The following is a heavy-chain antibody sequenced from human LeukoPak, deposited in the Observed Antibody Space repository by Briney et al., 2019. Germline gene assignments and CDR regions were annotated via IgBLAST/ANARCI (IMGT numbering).Heavy chain of an antibody. CDR3: ARSTPCYDILGAAGGLEYFDY. J-gene: IGHJ4*02. CDR1: GFTFDDYG. V-gene: IGHV3-20*04. Sequence: PGGSLRLSCAASGFTFDDYGMSWVRQAPGKGLEWVSGINWNGGSTGYADSVKGRFTISRDNAKNSLYLQMNSLRAEDTALYYCARSTPCYDILGAAGGLEYFDYWGQGTLVTVSS. CDR2: INWNGGST. D-gene: IGHD3-9*01.